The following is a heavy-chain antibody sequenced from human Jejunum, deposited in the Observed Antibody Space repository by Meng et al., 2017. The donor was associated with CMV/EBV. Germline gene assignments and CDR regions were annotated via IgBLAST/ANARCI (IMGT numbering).Heavy chain of an antibody. CDR2: VYYSGSA. J-gene: IGHJ4*02. Sequence: SGDSLRSHYWSLIRRSPGKGLEWMGYVYYSGSATYSDSLRSRITIAVDMSKNQVSLNLRSVTAADTAMYFCARGIGHASNNSHDFWGQGTLVTVSS. D-gene: IGHD1-1*01. V-gene: IGHV4-59*11. CDR3: ARGIGHASNNSHDF. CDR1: GDSLRSHY.